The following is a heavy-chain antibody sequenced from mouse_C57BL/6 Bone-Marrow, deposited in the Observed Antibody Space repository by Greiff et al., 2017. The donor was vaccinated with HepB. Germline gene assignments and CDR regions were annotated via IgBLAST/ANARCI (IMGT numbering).Heavy chain of an antibody. CDR3: TETAQASAWFAY. CDR1: GFTFSNYW. J-gene: IGHJ3*01. V-gene: IGHV6-3*01. D-gene: IGHD3-2*02. Sequence: EVKVEESGGGLVQPGGSMKLSCVASGFTFSNYWMNWVRQSPEKGLEWVAQIRLKSDNYATHYAESVKGRFTISRDDSKSSVYLQMNNLRAEDTGIYYCTETAQASAWFAYWGQGTLVTVSA. CDR2: IRLKSDNYAT.